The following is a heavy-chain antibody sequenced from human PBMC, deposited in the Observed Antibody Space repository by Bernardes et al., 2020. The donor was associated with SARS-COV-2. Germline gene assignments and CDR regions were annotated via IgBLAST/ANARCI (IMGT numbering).Heavy chain of an antibody. J-gene: IGHJ6*02. CDR2: IIPILGIT. CDR1: GGTFSSYT. Sequence: SVKVSCKASGGTFSSYTFSWVRQAPGHGLEWMGSIIPILGITNFAQKFQGRVTITADTSTTTAYMELSSLRSEDTAVYYCAGKEYYDILTGYYVGNYHYYGMDVWGQGTTVTVSS. CDR3: AGKEYYDILTGYYVGNYHYYGMDV. V-gene: IGHV1-69*02. D-gene: IGHD3-9*01.